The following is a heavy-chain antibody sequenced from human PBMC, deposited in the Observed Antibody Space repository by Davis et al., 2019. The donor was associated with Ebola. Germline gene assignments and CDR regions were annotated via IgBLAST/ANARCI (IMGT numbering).Heavy chain of an antibody. D-gene: IGHD5-24*01. CDR3: ARGRWLQSYYFDY. Sequence: GESLKISCAASGFTFTSHWMHWVRQAPGKGLVWVSGINDDGSRAAYADSVKGRFTVSRDNAKNTVYLQMNSLRAEDTAVYFCARGRWLQSYYFDYWGQGTLVTVSS. CDR1: GFTFTSHW. J-gene: IGHJ4*02. V-gene: IGHV3-74*01. CDR2: INDDGSRA.